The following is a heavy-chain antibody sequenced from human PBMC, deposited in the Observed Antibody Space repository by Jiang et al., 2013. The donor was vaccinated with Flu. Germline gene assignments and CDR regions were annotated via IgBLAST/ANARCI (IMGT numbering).Heavy chain of an antibody. CDR1: GFPFRTYD. CDR2: ISYDESDE. V-gene: IGHV3-30*18. D-gene: IGHD6-19*01. Sequence: RLSCAASGFPFRTYDMHWVRQAPGKGLEWVAVISYDESDEYYADSVKGRFTISRDNSKNTLYLQMNSLRTEDTAVYYCANGPLGEQWLGGDFWGQGTLVTVSS. J-gene: IGHJ4*02. CDR3: ANGPLGEQWLGGDF.